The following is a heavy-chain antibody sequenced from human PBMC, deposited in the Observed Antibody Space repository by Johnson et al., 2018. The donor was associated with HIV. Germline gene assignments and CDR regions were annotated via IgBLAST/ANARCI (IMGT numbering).Heavy chain of an antibody. CDR1: GFTVSSNY. Sequence: VQLVESGGGVVQPGGSLRLSCAASGFTVSSNYMSWVRQAPGKGLEWVSVIYSGGSTYYADSVKGRFTISRDNSKNTLYLQMNSLRAEDTAVYYCARGGYSSFFFAFDIWGQGTMVTVFS. CDR3: ARGGYSSFFFAFDI. CDR2: IYSGGST. D-gene: IGHD6-6*01. V-gene: IGHV3-66*01. J-gene: IGHJ3*02.